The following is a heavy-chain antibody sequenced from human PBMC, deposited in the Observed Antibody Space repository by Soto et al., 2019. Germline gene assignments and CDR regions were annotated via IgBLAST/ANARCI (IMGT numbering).Heavy chain of an antibody. CDR1: GYSFTSYW. D-gene: IGHD2-21*02. V-gene: IGHV5-51*01. CDR3: ARTVGGNSDYYYYGMDV. J-gene: IGHJ6*02. Sequence: PGESLKISCKGSGYSFTSYWIGWVRQMPGKGLEWMGIIYPGDSDTRYSPSFQGQVTISADKSISTAYLQWSSLKASDTAMYYCARTVGGNSDYYYYGMDVWGQGTTVTLSS. CDR2: IYPGDSDT.